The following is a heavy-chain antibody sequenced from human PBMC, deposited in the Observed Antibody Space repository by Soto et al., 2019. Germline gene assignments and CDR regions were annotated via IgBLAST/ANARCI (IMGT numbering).Heavy chain of an antibody. J-gene: IGHJ4*02. CDR3: AKGLNSYGSTYFDY. CDR2: ISYDGSNK. CDR1: GFTFSSYG. V-gene: IGHV3-30*18. D-gene: IGHD5-18*01. Sequence: GGSLRLSCAASGFTFSSYGMHWVRQAPGKGLEWVAVISYDGSNKYYADSVKGRFTISRDNSKNTLYLQMNSLRAEDTAVYYCAKGLNSYGSTYFDYWGQGTLVTVS.